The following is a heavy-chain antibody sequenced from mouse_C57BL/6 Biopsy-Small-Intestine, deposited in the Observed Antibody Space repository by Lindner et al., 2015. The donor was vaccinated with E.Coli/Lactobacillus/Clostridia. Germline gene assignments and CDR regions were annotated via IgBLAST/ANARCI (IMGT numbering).Heavy chain of an antibody. Sequence: SVKVSCKVSGYTLTELSMHWVRQAPGKGLEWMGRFDPEDGETIYAQKFQGRVTMTEDTSTDTAYMELSSLRSEDTAMYYCATIMITLGGVIADYWGQGTLVTVSS. V-gene: IGHV14-2*02. D-gene: IGHD2-4*01. CDR2: FDPEDGET. CDR1: GYTLTELS. CDR3: ATIMITLGGVIADY. J-gene: IGHJ4*01.